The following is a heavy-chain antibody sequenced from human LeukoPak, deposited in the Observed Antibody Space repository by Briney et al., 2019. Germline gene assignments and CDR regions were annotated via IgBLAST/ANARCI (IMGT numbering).Heavy chain of an antibody. V-gene: IGHV4-38-2*01. Sequence: PSETLSLTCAVSGYSISSGYYWGWIRQPPGKGLEWIGSIYHSGSTYYNPSLKSRVIISVDTSKNQFSLKLSSVTAADTAVYYCASYSSSWPSYWGQGTLVTVSS. CDR1: GYSISSGYY. J-gene: IGHJ4*02. CDR2: IYHSGST. D-gene: IGHD6-13*01. CDR3: ASYSSSWPSY.